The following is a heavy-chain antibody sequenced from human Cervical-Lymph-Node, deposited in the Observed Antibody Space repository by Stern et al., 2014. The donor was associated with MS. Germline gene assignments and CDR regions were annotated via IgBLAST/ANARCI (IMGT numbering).Heavy chain of an antibody. D-gene: IGHD4-17*01. CDR3: ARVPDYGDAFFDY. J-gene: IGHJ4*02. V-gene: IGHV4-30-4*01. Sequence: VQLVESGPGLVKPSQTLSLTCTVSGGSISSGANYWSWIRQPPGKGPEWIGYIHYSGGTYFNPSLKSRATISADTSKNQFSLKLNSMTAADTAVYYCARVPDYGDAFFDYWGQGILVTVSS. CDR2: IHYSGGT. CDR1: GGSISSGANY.